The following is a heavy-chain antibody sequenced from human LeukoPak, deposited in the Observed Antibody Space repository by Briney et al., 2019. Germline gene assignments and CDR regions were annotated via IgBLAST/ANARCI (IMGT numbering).Heavy chain of an antibody. CDR2: ISSSSSYI. J-gene: IGHJ3*02. CDR3: AGVTRTKPRYCSSTSCYPAAAGTRPDVAFDI. V-gene: IGHV3-21*01. D-gene: IGHD2-2*01. Sequence: GGSLRLSCAASGFTFSSYSMNWVRQAPGKGLEWVSSISSSSSYIYYADSVKGRFTISRDNAKNSLYLQMNSLRAEDTAVYYCAGVTRTKPRYCSSTSCYPAAAGTRPDVAFDIWGQGTMVTVSS. CDR1: GFTFSSYS.